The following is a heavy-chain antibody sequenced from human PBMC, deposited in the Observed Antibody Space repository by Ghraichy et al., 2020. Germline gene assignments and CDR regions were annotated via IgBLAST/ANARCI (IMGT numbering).Heavy chain of an antibody. CDR2: IFYSGNT. CDR1: GGFISTTSYH. V-gene: IGHV4-39*02. Sequence: TLSLTCTVSGGFISTTSYHWGWVRQPPGKGLEWIGSIFYSGNTYYSPSLQSRVTISVDTSKNRFSLTLSSMTAADTAVYFCTREAAGAADYWGQGTLVTVSS. CDR3: TREAAGAADY. J-gene: IGHJ4*02. D-gene: IGHD6-25*01.